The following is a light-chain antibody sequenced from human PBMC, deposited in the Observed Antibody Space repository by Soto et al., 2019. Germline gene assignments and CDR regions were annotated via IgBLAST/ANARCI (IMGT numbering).Light chain of an antibody. CDR1: SSDVGGYNY. CDR3: NSYGSTSTRYV. J-gene: IGLJ1*01. CDR2: EVS. V-gene: IGLV2-14*01. Sequence: QSALTQPASVSGPPGQSITISCTGTSSDVGGYNYVSWYQQHPGKAPKLMIYEVSNRPSGVSNRFSGSKSGNTASLTISGLQAEDEADYFCNSYGSTSTRYVFGTGTKLT.